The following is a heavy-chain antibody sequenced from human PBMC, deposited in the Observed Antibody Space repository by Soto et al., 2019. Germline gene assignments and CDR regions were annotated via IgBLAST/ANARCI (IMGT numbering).Heavy chain of an antibody. Sequence: GGSLRLSCTASGFTFSSYGMNWVRQAPGKGLEWVSSISSSSSHIYYVDSVKGRFTVSRDNAKNSVYLQMNSLRDEDTAAYYCKREITASDYWGQGNLVTVSS. CDR1: GFTFSSYG. CDR3: KREITASDY. V-gene: IGHV3-21*01. J-gene: IGHJ4*02. CDR2: ISSSSSHI.